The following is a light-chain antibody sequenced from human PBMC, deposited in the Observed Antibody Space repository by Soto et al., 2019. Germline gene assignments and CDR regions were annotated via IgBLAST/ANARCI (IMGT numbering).Light chain of an antibody. V-gene: IGLV2-8*01. CDR2: DVT. J-gene: IGLJ3*02. CDR1: SSDIGVYNY. CDR3: TSYAGSNIWV. Sequence: QSVLTQPPSASGSPGQSVTISCTGTSSDIGVYNYVSWYQQHPGKAPKLMISDVTKRPSGVPDRFSGSKSGNTASLTVSGLQAEDEADYYCTSYAGSNIWVFGGGTKVTVL.